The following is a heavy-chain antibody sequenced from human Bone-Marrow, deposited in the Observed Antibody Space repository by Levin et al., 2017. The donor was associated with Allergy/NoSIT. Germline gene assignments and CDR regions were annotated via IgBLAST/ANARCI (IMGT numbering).Heavy chain of an antibody. CDR3: ARDVVTSSWSNDPSNYYFYGVDV. Sequence: GGSLRLSCAASGFNLDDYAMHWVRQVPGKGLEWVSLISWDGGNTYYAASVKGRFAISRDKGKQSLYLQMNSLRVEDSALYYCARDVVTSSWSNDPSNYYFYGVDVWCQGTPVAVSS. J-gene: IGHJ6*02. CDR2: ISWDGGNT. D-gene: IGHD6-13*01. V-gene: IGHV3-43D*04. CDR1: GFNLDDYA.